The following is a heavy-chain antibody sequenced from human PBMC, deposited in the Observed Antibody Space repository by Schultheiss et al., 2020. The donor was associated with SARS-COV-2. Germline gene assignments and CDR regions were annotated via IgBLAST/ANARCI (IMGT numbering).Heavy chain of an antibody. V-gene: IGHV4-59*12. J-gene: IGHJ3*01. CDR1: GGSFSGYY. CDR3: AKSRTATTFDPFDV. D-gene: IGHD1-14*01. Sequence: SETLSLTCAVYGGSFSGYYWSWIRQPPGKGLEWIGYIYYTGSTNYNPSLMSRVTISVDKSKNQVSLRLSSVTAADTAVYYCAKSRTATTFDPFDVWGQGTMVTVSS. CDR2: IYYTGST.